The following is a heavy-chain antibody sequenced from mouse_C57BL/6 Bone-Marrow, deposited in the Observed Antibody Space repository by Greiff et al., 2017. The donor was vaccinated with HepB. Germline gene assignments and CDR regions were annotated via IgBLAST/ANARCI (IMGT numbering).Heavy chain of an antibody. CDR1: GFNIKDDY. V-gene: IGHV14-4*01. CDR3: TRGWFDY. Sequence: VQLQQSGAELVRPGASVKLSCPASGFNIKDDYMHWVKQRPEQGLEWIGWIDPENGDTEYASKFQGKATITADTSSNTAYLQLSSLTSEDTAVYYCTRGWFDYWGQGTTLTVSS. D-gene: IGHD3-3*01. J-gene: IGHJ2*01. CDR2: IDPENGDT.